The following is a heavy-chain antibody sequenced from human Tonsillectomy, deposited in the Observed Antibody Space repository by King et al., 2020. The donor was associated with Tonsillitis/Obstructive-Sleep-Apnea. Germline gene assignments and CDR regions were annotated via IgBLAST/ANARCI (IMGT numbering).Heavy chain of an antibody. CDR2: ITTYNGNT. V-gene: IGHV1-18*01. CDR3: AGSISRSWYFQPFNC. D-gene: IGHD6-13*01. Sequence: VQLVQSGAEVKMPGASVKVSCKTSGYTFINYGITWVRQAPGQGLEWMGWITTYNGNTNYAQKLQGRVTMTTDTSTSTAYMELRSLRSDDTAVYYCAGSISRSWYFQPFNCWGQGTLVTVSS. CDR1: GYTFINYG. J-gene: IGHJ4*02.